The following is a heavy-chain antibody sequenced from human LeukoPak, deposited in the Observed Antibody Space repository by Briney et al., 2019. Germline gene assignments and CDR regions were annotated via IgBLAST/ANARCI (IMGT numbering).Heavy chain of an antibody. Sequence: SETLSLTCTVSGDSISSGDYYWSWIRQPAGKGLEWIGRISSSGSTNYNPSLKSRVTISVDTSKNQFSLKLSSVTAAATAVHFCARGPYSYDSSGAFDIWGQGTMVTVSS. CDR1: GDSISSGDYY. CDR3: ARGPYSYDSSGAFDI. V-gene: IGHV4-61*02. D-gene: IGHD3-22*01. J-gene: IGHJ3*02. CDR2: ISSSGST.